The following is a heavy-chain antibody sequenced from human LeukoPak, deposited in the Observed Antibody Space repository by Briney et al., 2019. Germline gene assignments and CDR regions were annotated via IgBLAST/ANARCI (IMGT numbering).Heavy chain of an antibody. CDR1: GGSISSYY. CDR2: IYYSGST. J-gene: IGHJ4*02. CDR3: ARGPRYYYDSSGYYQDFDY. Sequence: SETLSLTCTVSGGSISSYYWGWIRQPPGKGLEWIGSIYYSGSTYYNPSLKSRVAISVDTSKNQFSLKLSSVTAADTAVYYCARGPRYYYDSSGYYQDFDYWGQGTLVTVSS. V-gene: IGHV4-39*01. D-gene: IGHD3-22*01.